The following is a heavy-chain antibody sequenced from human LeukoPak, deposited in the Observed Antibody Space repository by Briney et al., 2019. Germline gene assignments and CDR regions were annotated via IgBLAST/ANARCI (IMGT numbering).Heavy chain of an antibody. CDR2: INPNRGGT. V-gene: IGHV1-2*02. CDR3: ARGPSGVPYYFDY. D-gene: IGHD3-10*01. Sequence: GASVKVSCKASGYTFTGYYMHWVRQAPGQGLEWMGWINPNRGGTNYAQKFQGRVTMTRDTSISTAYMELSRLRSDDTAVYYCARGPSGVPYYFDYWGQGTLVTVSS. CDR1: GYTFTGYY. J-gene: IGHJ4*02.